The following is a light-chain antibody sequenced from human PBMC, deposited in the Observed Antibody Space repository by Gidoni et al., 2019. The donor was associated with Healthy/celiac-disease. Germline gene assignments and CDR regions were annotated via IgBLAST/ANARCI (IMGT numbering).Light chain of an antibody. CDR1: SSDVGGYNY. J-gene: IGLJ2*01. Sequence: QSALTQPASVSGSPGQSITISCTGTSSDVGGYNYVSWHQQHPGKAHKLMIYDVSNRPSGVSNRFSGSKSGNTASLTISGLQAEDEADYYCSSYTSSSPVVFGGGTKLTVL. CDR3: SSYTSSSPVV. V-gene: IGLV2-14*01. CDR2: DVS.